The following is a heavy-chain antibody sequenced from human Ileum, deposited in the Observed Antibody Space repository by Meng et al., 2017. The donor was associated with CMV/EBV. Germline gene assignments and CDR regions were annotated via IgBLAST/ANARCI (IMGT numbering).Heavy chain of an antibody. CDR1: GYTFTSYG. Sequence: ASVKVSCKASGYTFTSYGISWVPQAPGQGLEWMGWISAYNGNTNYAQKLQGRVTMTTDTSTSTAYMELRSLRSDDTAVYYCARGRYCSSTSCRGFDPWGQGTLVTVSS. V-gene: IGHV1-18*01. CDR3: ARGRYCSSTSCRGFDP. J-gene: IGHJ5*02. CDR2: ISAYNGNT. D-gene: IGHD2-2*01.